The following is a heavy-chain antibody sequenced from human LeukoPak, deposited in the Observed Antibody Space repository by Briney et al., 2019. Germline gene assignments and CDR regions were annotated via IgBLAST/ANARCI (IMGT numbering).Heavy chain of an antibody. CDR2: IYSGGST. J-gene: IGHJ4*02. CDR1: GFTVSSNY. V-gene: IGHV3-53*01. CDR3: AREPSSSWWDY. Sequence: PGGSLRLSCAASGFTVSSNYMSWVRQAPGKGLEWVSVIYSGGSTYYADSVKGRFTISSDNSKNTLYLQMNSLRAEDTAVYYCAREPSSSWWDYWGQGTLVTVSS. D-gene: IGHD6-13*01.